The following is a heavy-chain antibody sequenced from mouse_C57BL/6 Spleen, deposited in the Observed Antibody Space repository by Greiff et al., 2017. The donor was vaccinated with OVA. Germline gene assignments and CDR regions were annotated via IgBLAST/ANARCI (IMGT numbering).Heavy chain of an antibody. Sequence: VKLMESGPGLVQPSQSLSITCTVSGFSLTSYGVHWVRQSPGKGLEWLGVIWRGGSTDYNAAFMSRLSITKDNSKSQVFFKMNSLQADDTAIYYCAKEGLHYYAMDYWGQGTSVTVSS. CDR1: GFSLTSYG. CDR3: AKEGLHYYAMDY. CDR2: IWRGGST. V-gene: IGHV2-5*01. D-gene: IGHD2-4*01. J-gene: IGHJ4*01.